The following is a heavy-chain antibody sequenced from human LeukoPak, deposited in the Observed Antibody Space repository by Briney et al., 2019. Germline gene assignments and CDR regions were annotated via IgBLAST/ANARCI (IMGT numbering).Heavy chain of an antibody. CDR3: ARDPPTIAAAGTGDYFDY. J-gene: IGHJ4*02. D-gene: IGHD6-13*01. Sequence: ASVKVSCKASGYTFTSYAMNWVRQAPGQGLEWMGWINTNTGNPTYAQGFTGRFVFSLDTSVSTAYLQISSLKAEDTAVYYCARDPPTIAAAGTGDYFDYWGQGTLVTVSS. CDR2: INTNTGNP. V-gene: IGHV7-4-1*02. CDR1: GYTFTSYA.